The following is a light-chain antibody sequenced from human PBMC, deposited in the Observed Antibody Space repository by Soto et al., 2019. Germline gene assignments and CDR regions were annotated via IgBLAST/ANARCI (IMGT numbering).Light chain of an antibody. CDR1: QDIRNY. V-gene: IGKV1-33*01. CDR3: QQYDDLAALT. CDR2: DAS. Sequence: DIQMTQSPTSLSASVGDRVIITCRASQDIRNYLNWYQQKPGKAPRLLIQDASNLETGVSSRFSGSRFGTDFTFTISSLQPEDIGTYYCQQYDDLAALTFGGGTKVDIK. J-gene: IGKJ4*01.